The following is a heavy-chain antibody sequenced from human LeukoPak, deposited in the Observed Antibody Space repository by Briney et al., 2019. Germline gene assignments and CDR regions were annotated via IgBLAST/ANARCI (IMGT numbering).Heavy chain of an antibody. CDR1: GGTISSGSYY. D-gene: IGHD6-6*01. CDR2: IYTSGST. CDR3: AREGEGDSSSSNWFDP. J-gene: IGHJ5*02. Sequence: SETLSLTCTVSGGTISSGSYYWSWIRQPAGKGLEWIGRIYTSGSTNYNPSLKSRVTISVDTSKNQFSLKLSSVTAADTAVYYCAREGEGDSSSSNWFDPWGQGTLVTVSS. V-gene: IGHV4-61*02.